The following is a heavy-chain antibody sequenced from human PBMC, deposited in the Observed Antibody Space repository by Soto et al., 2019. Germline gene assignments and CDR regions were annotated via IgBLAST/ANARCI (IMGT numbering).Heavy chain of an antibody. CDR2: IIPIFGKA. V-gene: IGHV1-69*01. CDR3: ARGDGYSSSWFGSYGMDV. D-gene: IGHD6-13*01. Sequence: QVQLVQSGAEVKKPGSSVKVSCKASGGTFSSYAISWVRQYPGQGLEWMGGIIPIFGKANYAQNFQGRVTITADESTSTAYMELSSLRSEDTAVYYCARGDGYSSSWFGSYGMDVWGQGTTVTVSS. CDR1: GGTFSSYA. J-gene: IGHJ6*02.